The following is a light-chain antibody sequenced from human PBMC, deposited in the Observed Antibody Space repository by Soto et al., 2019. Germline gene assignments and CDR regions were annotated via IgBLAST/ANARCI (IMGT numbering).Light chain of an antibody. V-gene: IGKV3-20*01. CDR2: GAS. CDR1: QTVSSTY. Sequence: EIVLTQSPGTLSLSPGERATLSCRASQTVSSTYLAWYQQKPGQAPRLLIYGASRRATGIPDRFSGSGSRTDFALTISRLEPDVFAVYYCQQYGSSPRTFGQGTKVDI. CDR3: QQYGSSPRT. J-gene: IGKJ1*01.